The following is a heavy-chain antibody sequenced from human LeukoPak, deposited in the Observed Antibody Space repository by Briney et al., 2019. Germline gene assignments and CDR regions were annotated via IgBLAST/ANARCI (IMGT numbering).Heavy chain of an antibody. CDR3: AKVGLTVTTILDYFDY. V-gene: IGHV3-30*18. J-gene: IGHJ4*02. CDR1: GFTFSSYG. Sequence: GGSLRLSCAASGFTFSSYGMHWVRQAPGKGLEWVALISYDGSNTYYTDSVKGRFTISRDNSKNTLYLQMNSLRAEDTAVYYCAKVGLTVTTILDYFDYWGQGTLVTVSS. D-gene: IGHD4-11*01. CDR2: ISYDGSNT.